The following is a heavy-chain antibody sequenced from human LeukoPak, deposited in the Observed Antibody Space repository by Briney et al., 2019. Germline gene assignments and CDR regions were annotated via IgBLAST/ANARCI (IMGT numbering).Heavy chain of an antibody. V-gene: IGHV4-38-2*01. CDR1: GYSISSGYY. Sequence: PSETLSLTCAVSGYSISSGYYWGWIRQPPGKGLEWIGTIYHSGSTYYNPSLKSRVTISVDTSKNHFPLNLNAVTAADTAVYYCARGGRHSPVTSNWFDPWGQGTLVTVSS. J-gene: IGHJ5*02. D-gene: IGHD4-17*01. CDR2: IYHSGST. CDR3: ARGGRHSPVTSNWFDP.